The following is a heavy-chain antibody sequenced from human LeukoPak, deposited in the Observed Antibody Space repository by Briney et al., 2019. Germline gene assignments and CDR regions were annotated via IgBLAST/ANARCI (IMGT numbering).Heavy chain of an antibody. Sequence: ASVKVSCKASGYTFTSYYMHWVRPAPGQGLEWMGIINPSGGSTSYAQKFQGRVAMTRDTSTSTAYMELSSLRSEDTAVYYCATGPARAAAGMFYWGQGTLVTVSS. D-gene: IGHD6-13*01. CDR3: ATGPARAAAGMFY. CDR1: GYTFTSYY. J-gene: IGHJ4*02. CDR2: INPSGGST. V-gene: IGHV1-46*01.